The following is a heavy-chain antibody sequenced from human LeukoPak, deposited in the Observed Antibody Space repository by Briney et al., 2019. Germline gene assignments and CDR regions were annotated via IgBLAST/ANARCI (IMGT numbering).Heavy chain of an antibody. Sequence: SETLSLTCTVSGDSISSYYWSWIRQPPGKGLEWIGYIYYSGSTNYNPSLKSRVTISVDTSKNQFSLKLSSVTAADTAVYYCARQPYDFWSGYLHNWFDPWGQGTLVTVSS. D-gene: IGHD3-3*01. J-gene: IGHJ5*02. CDR3: ARQPYDFWSGYLHNWFDP. CDR2: IYYSGST. CDR1: GDSISSYY. V-gene: IGHV4-59*08.